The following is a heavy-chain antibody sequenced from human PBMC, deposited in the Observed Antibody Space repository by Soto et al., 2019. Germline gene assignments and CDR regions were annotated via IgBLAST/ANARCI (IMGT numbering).Heavy chain of an antibody. D-gene: IGHD3-10*01. Sequence: PGGSLRLSCAASGFTLSSYGMHWVRQAPGKGLEWVAVIWSDESNKYYADSVKGRFTISRDNSRNTLYLQMNSLRAEDTAVYYCARDYYGSGNYPYFDYWGQGTLVTVSS. CDR2: IWSDESNK. CDR3: ARDYYGSGNYPYFDY. V-gene: IGHV3-33*01. J-gene: IGHJ4*02. CDR1: GFTLSSYG.